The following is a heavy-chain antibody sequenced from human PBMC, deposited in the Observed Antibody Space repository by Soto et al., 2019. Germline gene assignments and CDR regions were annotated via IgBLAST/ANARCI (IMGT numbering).Heavy chain of an antibody. CDR2: IYYTGNT. CDR3: VRVEMYAGEFTPSFDS. V-gene: IGHV4-39*01. CDR1: GDSLRGSYHY. Sequence: PSETLSLTCTVSGDSLRGSYHYWGWIRQLPGKGLEWIGSIYYTGNTYYNPSLKSRVSISVDMATNEISLRLRAESVADTAVYYCVRVEMYAGEFTPSFDSWGQGALVTVSS. J-gene: IGHJ4*02. D-gene: IGHD2-8*01.